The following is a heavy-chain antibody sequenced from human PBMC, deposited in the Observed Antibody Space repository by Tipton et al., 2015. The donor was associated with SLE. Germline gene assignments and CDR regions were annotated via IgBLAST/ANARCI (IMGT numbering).Heavy chain of an antibody. J-gene: IGHJ4*02. CDR2: INHSGST. CDR3: ASGIRTFDY. CDR1: GGSFSGYY. V-gene: IGHV4-34*01. Sequence: LVQSSETLSLTCAVYGGSFSGYYWSWIRQPPGKGLEWIGEINHSGSTNYNPSLKSRVTISVDTSKNQFSLKLSSVTAADTAVYYCASGIRTFDYWGQGTLVTVSS.